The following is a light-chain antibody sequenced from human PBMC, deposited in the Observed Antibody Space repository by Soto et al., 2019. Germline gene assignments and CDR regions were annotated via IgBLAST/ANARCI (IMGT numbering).Light chain of an antibody. CDR2: GAS. J-gene: IGKJ2*01. CDR1: QAITSW. V-gene: IGKV1-12*01. CDR3: QQANTFPYT. Sequence: DIQMTQSPSSVSASVGDRVTITCRASQAITSWLVWYQQKPGEAPKLLIYGASSLQSGVPSRFSGSGSGTDFTLTISSLQPEDFATYYCQQANTFPYTFGQGTKLEIK.